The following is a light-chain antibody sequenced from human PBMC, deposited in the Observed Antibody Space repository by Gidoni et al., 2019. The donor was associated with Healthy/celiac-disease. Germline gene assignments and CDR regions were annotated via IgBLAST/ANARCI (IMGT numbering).Light chain of an antibody. V-gene: IGLV2-14*03. CDR3: SSYTSSSTLVV. J-gene: IGLJ3*02. CDR2: HVS. Sequence: QSARTQPACVSGSPGQSITISCTGTSSYVGGYNYVSWYQQHPGKAPKLMIYHVSNRPSGVSDRFSGSKSGNTASLTISGLQAEDEADYYCSSYTSSSTLVVFGGGTKLTVL. CDR1: SSYVGGYNY.